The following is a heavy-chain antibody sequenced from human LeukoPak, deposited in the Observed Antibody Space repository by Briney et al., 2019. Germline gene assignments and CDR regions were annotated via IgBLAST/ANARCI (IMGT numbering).Heavy chain of an antibody. J-gene: IGHJ4*02. Sequence: AGGSLRLSCTASGFTFSDYSMNWVRQASGKGLEWISYISPSSDTFYYADSVRGRFTISRDNAKKSLYLQMHSLRAEDTAIYYCARDPPNWGFGLWGQGTLVTVSS. V-gene: IGHV3-48*01. CDR1: GFTFSDYS. CDR3: ARDPPNWGFGL. CDR2: ISPSSDTF. D-gene: IGHD7-27*01.